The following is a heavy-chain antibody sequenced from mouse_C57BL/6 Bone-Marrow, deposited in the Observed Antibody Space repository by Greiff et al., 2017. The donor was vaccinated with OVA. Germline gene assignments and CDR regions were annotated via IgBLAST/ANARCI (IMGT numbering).Heavy chain of an antibody. Sequence: QVQLKESGAELMKPGASVKLSCKATGYTFTGYWIEWVKQRPGHGLEWIGEILPGSGSTNYNEKFKGKATFTADTSSNTAYMQLSSLTTEDAASYYCARGHYSNYVYVDYWGQGTSVTVSS. J-gene: IGHJ4*01. CDR3: ARGHYSNYVYVDY. CDR2: ILPGSGST. V-gene: IGHV1-9*01. D-gene: IGHD2-5*01. CDR1: GYTFTGYW.